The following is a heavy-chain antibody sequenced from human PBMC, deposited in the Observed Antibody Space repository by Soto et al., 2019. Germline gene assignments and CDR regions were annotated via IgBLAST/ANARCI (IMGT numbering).Heavy chain of an antibody. V-gene: IGHV5-51*01. D-gene: IGHD3-9*01. CDR3: ARHLEYYDLLTGNYWGAGGVDY. Sequence: GESLKISCQGSGYTFSSYWIGWVRQTPGKGLEWMGIIYPNDSGTKYSPSFQGQVTISVDKSDSAAYLQWSSLKASDTAMYYCARHLEYYDLLTGNYWGAGGVDYWGQGTLVTVSS. J-gene: IGHJ4*02. CDR2: IYPNDSGT. CDR1: GYTFSSYW.